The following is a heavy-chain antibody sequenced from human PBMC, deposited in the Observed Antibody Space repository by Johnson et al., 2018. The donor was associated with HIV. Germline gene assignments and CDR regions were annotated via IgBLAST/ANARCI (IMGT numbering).Heavy chain of an antibody. D-gene: IGHD1-14*01. CDR1: GFTFSNAW. Sequence: MLLVESGGGLVKPGGSLRLSCAASGFTFSNAWMSWVRQAPGKGLEWVGRIKSKTDGGTTDYAAPVKGRFTISRDNSKNTLYLQMNSLTAEDTAVYYCVKPKNPDAFDIWGQGTKVTVSS. CDR2: IKSKTDGGTT. J-gene: IGHJ3*02. CDR3: VKPKNPDAFDI. V-gene: IGHV3-15*01.